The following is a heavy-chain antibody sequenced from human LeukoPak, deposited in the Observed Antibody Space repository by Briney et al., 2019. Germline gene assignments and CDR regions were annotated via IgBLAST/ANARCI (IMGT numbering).Heavy chain of an antibody. CDR3: ARTTGYSSGWYPDY. J-gene: IGHJ4*02. D-gene: IGHD6-19*01. V-gene: IGHV4-59*01. CDR1: GGSISSYY. CDR2: IYYSGST. Sequence: SETLSLTCTVSGGSISSYYWSWIRQPPGKGLEWIGYIYYSGSTNYNPSLKSRVTISVDTSKNQFSLKLSSVTAADTAVYYCARTTGYSSGWYPDYWGQGTLVTVSS.